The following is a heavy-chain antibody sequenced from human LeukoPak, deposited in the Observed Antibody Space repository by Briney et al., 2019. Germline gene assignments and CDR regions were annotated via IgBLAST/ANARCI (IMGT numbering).Heavy chain of an antibody. CDR2: IYYSGST. D-gene: IGHD3-10*01. J-gene: IGHJ4*02. CDR1: GGSISSGDYY. CDR3: ARDITTMVRGVITATGVDY. Sequence: PSQTLSLTCTVSGGSISSGDYYWSWIRQPPGKGLEWIGYIYYSGSTYYNPSLKSRVTISVDTSKNQFSLKLSSVTAADTAVYYCARDITTMVRGVITATGVDYWGQGTLVTVSS. V-gene: IGHV4-30-4*08.